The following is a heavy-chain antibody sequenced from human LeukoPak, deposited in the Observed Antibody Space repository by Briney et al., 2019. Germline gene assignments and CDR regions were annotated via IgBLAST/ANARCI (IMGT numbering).Heavy chain of an antibody. CDR2: IYYSGST. Sequence: KPSETLSLTCTVSGGSISSSSYYWGWIRQPPGKGLEWIGSIYYSGSTYYNPSLKSRVTISVDTSKNQFSLKLSSVTAADTAVYYCARDTRGYYGSGPVNYWGQGTLVTVSS. V-gene: IGHV4-39*07. CDR1: GGSISSSSYY. J-gene: IGHJ4*02. CDR3: ARDTRGYYGSGPVNY. D-gene: IGHD3-10*01.